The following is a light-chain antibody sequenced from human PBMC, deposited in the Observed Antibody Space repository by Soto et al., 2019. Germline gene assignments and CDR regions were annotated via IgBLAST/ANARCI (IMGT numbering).Light chain of an antibody. CDR1: SSDVGGYNY. CDR3: SSYSSITSYVI. J-gene: IGLJ2*01. V-gene: IGLV2-14*01. CDR2: EVN. Sequence: QSALTQSASVSGSPGQSITISCTGTSSDVGGYNYVSWYQQHPGRAPKLMIYEVNNRPSGVSNRFSGSKSGNTASLTISGLQAEDEADYYCSSYSSITSYVIFGGGTKVTVL.